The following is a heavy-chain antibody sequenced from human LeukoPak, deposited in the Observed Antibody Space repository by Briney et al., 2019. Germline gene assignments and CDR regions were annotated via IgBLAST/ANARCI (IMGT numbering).Heavy chain of an antibody. D-gene: IGHD3-22*01. CDR2: IKKDGTEK. CDR3: ARLVVGNWFDP. V-gene: IGHV3-7*01. CDR1: GFTFSSYW. Sequence: GGSLRLSCAASGFTFSSYWMSWVRQAPGKGLEWVANIKKDGTEKYYVDSVKGRFTISRDNAKNSLYLQMNSLRAEDTAVYYCARLVVGNWFDPWGQGTLVTVSS. J-gene: IGHJ5*02.